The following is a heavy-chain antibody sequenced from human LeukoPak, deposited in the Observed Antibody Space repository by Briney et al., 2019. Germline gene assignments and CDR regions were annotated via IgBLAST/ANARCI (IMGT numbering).Heavy chain of an antibody. CDR1: GGSISSYY. D-gene: IGHD6-13*01. CDR3: ARWGIAAAGPSFDY. J-gene: IGHJ4*02. Sequence: SETLSLTCTVSGGSISSYYWSWIRQPPGKGLEWIGYIYYSGSTNYNPSLKSRVTISVDTSKNQFSLKLSSVTAADTAVYYSARWGIAAAGPSFDYWGQGTLVTVSS. CDR2: IYYSGST. V-gene: IGHV4-59*08.